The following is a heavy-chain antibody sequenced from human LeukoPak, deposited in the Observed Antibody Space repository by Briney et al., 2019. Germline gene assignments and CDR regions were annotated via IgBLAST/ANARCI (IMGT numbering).Heavy chain of an antibody. CDR2: IYYSGST. Sequence: SSETLSLTCTVSGGSVSSGSYYYWSWIRQPPGKGLEWIGYIYYSGSTNYNPALKSRVTISVDTPKNQFSLKLSSVTAADTAVYYCARVGNFEGYYWGQGTPVTVSS. J-gene: IGHJ4*02. V-gene: IGHV4-61*01. D-gene: IGHD7-27*01. CDR3: ARVGNFEGYY. CDR1: GGSVSSGSYYY.